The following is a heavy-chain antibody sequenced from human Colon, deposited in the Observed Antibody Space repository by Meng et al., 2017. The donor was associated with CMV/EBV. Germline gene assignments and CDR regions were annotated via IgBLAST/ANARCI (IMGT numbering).Heavy chain of an antibody. V-gene: IGHV3-23*01. CDR3: AKERQIIFTLGEFSLAS. D-gene: IGHD3-16*01. CDR2: ISGRGGST. J-gene: IGHJ4*02. CDR1: GFIFIDYA. Sequence: GESLKISCAASGFIFIDYAMTWVRRSPGRGLEWVATISGRGGSTYYADSVKGRFTVSRDNTKNTLYLQINSLRGEDTGVYYCAKERQIIFTLGEFSLASWGPGTLVTVSS.